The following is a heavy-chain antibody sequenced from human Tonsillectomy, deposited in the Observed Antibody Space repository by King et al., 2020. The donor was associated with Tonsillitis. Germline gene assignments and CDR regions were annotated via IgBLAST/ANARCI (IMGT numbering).Heavy chain of an antibody. J-gene: IGHJ2*01. D-gene: IGHD4-23*01. CDR3: ARDPYGGNSSWYFDL. CDR2: ISAYNGNT. V-gene: IGHV1-18*04. CDR1: GYTFTTYG. Sequence: VQLVESGGEVKKPGASVKVSCKASGYTFTTYGISWVRQAPGQGLEWMGWISAYNGNTNYAQKLQGRVTMTTDTSTSTAYMELRSLRSDDTAVYYCARDPYGGNSSWYFDLWGRGTLVTVSS.